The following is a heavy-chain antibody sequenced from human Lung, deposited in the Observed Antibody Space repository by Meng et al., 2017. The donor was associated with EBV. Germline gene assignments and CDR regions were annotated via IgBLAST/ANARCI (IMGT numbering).Heavy chain of an antibody. J-gene: IGHJ4*02. Sequence: QVKRRESGPGRVKPSQTLSLTCTVSGGSISSGGHYWSWIRQHPGKSLEWIGYIYYSGSTYYNPSLKSLVSISVDTSNNQFSLKLSSVTAADTAVYYCARAVDTGYFDYWGQGTLVTVSS. D-gene: IGHD5-18*01. CDR2: IYYSGST. CDR1: GGSISSGGHY. V-gene: IGHV4-31*01. CDR3: ARAVDTGYFDY.